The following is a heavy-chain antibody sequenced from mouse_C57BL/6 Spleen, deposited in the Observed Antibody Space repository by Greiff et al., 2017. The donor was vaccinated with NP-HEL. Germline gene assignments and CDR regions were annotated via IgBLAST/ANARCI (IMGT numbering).Heavy chain of an antibody. CDR3: ARYEGGYWYFDV. CDR2: IRNKANGYTT. CDR1: GFTFTDYY. J-gene: IGHJ1*03. V-gene: IGHV7-3*01. Sequence: EVQRVESGGGLVQPGGSLGLSCAASGFTFTDYYMSWVRQPPGKALEWLGFIRNKANGYTTEYSASVKGRFTISRDNSQSILYLQMNALRAEDSATYYCARYEGGYWYFDVWGTGTTVTVSS.